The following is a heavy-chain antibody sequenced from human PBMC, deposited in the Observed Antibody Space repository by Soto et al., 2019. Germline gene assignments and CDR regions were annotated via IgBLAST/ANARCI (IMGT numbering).Heavy chain of an antibody. D-gene: IGHD4-17*01. CDR1: GASIGSYY. Sequence: QVQLQESGPGLVKPSETLSLTCTVSGASIGSYYWSWIRQPAGKRLEWVGRVYTSGATNYNPSLKSRVTMSRDTSKNQFSLKVSSVTAADTAVYYCAKGYPDYSDYFDSWGQGTPVTVSS. CDR3: AKGYPDYSDYFDS. CDR2: VYTSGAT. J-gene: IGHJ4*02. V-gene: IGHV4-4*07.